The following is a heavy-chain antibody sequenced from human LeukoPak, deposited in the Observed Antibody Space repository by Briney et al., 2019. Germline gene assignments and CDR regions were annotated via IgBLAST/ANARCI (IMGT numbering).Heavy chain of an antibody. Sequence: ASVKVSCKASGYTFTSYDINWVRQATGQGLEWMGWMNPNSGNTGYAQKFQGRVTMTRNTSISTAYMVLSSLRSGDTAVYYCARGGSMVRGAYAYGMDVWGQGTTVTVSS. CDR2: MNPNSGNT. CDR3: ARGGSMVRGAYAYGMDV. D-gene: IGHD3-10*01. J-gene: IGHJ6*02. CDR1: GYTFTSYD. V-gene: IGHV1-8*01.